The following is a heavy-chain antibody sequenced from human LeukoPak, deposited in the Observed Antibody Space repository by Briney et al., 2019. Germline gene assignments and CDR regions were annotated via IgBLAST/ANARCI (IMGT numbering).Heavy chain of an antibody. V-gene: IGHV4-34*01. CDR1: GGSFSGYY. J-gene: IGHJ5*02. Sequence: SETLSLTCAVYGGSFSGYYWSWIRQPPGKGLEWIGEINHSGSTNYNPSLKSRVTISVDTSKNQFSLKLSSVTAADTAVYYCARASVGATDSNWFDRWGQGTLVTVAS. CDR2: INHSGST. CDR3: ARASVGATDSNWFDR. D-gene: IGHD1-26*01.